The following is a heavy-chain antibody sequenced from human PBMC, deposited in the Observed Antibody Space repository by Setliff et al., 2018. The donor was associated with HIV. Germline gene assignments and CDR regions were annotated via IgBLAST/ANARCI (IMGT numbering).Heavy chain of an antibody. Sequence: LRLSCAASGFTFSSYAMSWVRQAPGKGLEWVSVISGSGGTTYYADSVKGRFTISRDNSKNTVFLRMNSLRGEDTAVYYCAALKGYSYGRGCFDPWGQGTLVTVSS. CDR1: GFTFSSYA. V-gene: IGHV3-23*01. CDR3: AALKGYSYGRGCFDP. J-gene: IGHJ5*02. CDR2: ISGSGGTT. D-gene: IGHD5-18*01.